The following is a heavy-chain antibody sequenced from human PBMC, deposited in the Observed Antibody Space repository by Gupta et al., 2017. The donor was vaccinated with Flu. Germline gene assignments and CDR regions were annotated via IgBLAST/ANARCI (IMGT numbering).Heavy chain of an antibody. CDR3: ARKGSGAFYLGNLPLDY. CDR1: GFNFGDHA. V-gene: IGHV3-49*04. CDR2: ISGKNSGGFT. J-gene: IGHJ4*02. Sequence: EVQLVESGGDLVQPGRSLRLSCTASGFNFGDHAMSWVRQAPGRGLEWVGYISGKNSGGFTQYAASLRGRFSISRDDSKSIAYLQINSLVTDDTAVYYCARKGSGAFYLGNLPLDYWGQGTLVTVSS. D-gene: IGHD3-16*01.